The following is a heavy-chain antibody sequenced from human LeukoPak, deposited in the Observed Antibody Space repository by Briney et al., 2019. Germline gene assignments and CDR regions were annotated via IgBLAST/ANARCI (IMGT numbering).Heavy chain of an antibody. CDR3: ARNERAGTYYFDY. CDR1: GGSISSYY. D-gene: IGHD1-1*01. J-gene: IGHJ4*02. Sequence: SETLSLTCTVSGGSISSYYWSWIRQPPGKGLGWIGYIYYSGSTNSNPSLKSRVTISVDTSKNQFSLKLSSVTAADTAVYYCARNERAGTYYFDYWGQGTLVTVSS. CDR2: IYYSGST. V-gene: IGHV4-59*13.